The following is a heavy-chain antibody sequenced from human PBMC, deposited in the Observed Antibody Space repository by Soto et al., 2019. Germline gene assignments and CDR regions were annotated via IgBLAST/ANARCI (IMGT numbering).Heavy chain of an antibody. V-gene: IGHV3-11*01. Sequence: GGSLRLSCAASGFTFSDSYMSWIRQAPGKGLEWISYITFSGNTVYYADSLKGRFTISRDNAKNSLYLQMNRLRAEGTAVYYCARVSWREKYGMDVWGQGTTVTVSS. CDR2: ITFSGNTV. CDR3: ARVSWREKYGMDV. CDR1: GFTFSDSY. J-gene: IGHJ6*02.